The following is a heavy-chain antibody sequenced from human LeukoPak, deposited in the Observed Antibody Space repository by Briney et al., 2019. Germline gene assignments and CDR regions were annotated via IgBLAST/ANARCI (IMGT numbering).Heavy chain of an antibody. D-gene: IGHD3-10*01. CDR2: IWYDGSNK. CDR1: GFTFSSYG. V-gene: IGHV3-33*01. Sequence: GGSLRLSCAASGFTFSSYGMHWVRQAPGKGLECVAVIWYDGSNKYYADSVKGRFTISRDNSKNTLYLQMNSLRAEDTAVYYCARDYGSGSLNWFDPWGQGTLVTVSS. J-gene: IGHJ5*02. CDR3: ARDYGSGSLNWFDP.